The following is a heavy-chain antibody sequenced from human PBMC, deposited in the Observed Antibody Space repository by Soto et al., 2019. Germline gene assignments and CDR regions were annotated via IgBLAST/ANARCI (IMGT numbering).Heavy chain of an antibody. CDR1: GYSFTNYG. D-gene: IGHD6-19*01. CDR3: ARDRGVAPPVAGNTHYYYYMDV. V-gene: IGHV1-18*01. Sequence: QDQLVQSGVEVKKPGASVKVSCKASGYSFTNYGITWVRQAPGQGFEWMGWISAYNGNTKYAQKRQGRVTMTTDASTSTAYLELRSLTSDDTAVYYCARDRGVAPPVAGNTHYYYYMDVWGKGTTVTVSS. CDR2: ISAYNGNT. J-gene: IGHJ6*03.